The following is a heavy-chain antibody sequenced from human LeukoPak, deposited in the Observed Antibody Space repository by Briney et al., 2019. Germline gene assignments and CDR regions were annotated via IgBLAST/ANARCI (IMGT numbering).Heavy chain of an antibody. J-gene: IGHJ4*02. CDR3: ARDQGGRTYYYDSSGYYYGKGPDDY. V-gene: IGHV4-59*01. D-gene: IGHD3-22*01. CDR2: IYYSGNT. Sequence: SETLSLTCSVSGGSISSYYWNWIRQSPGKGLEWIGYIYYSGNTNYNPSLKSRVTISVDTSKNQFSLKLSSVTAADTAVYYCARDQGGRTYYYDSSGYYYGKGPDDYWGQGTLVTVSS. CDR1: GGSISSYY.